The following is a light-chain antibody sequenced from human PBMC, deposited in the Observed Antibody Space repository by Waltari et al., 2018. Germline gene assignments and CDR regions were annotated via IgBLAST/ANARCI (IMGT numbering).Light chain of an antibody. CDR3: QKYVRLLAT. CDR2: DAS. Sequence: LSVYQQSTGQSSSRLIYDASTMATVIPDRFSGSGSGTDFSLSLSRLAPENFSVYYCQKYVRLLATFGQGTKVEIK. J-gene: IGKJ1*01. V-gene: IGKV3-20*01.